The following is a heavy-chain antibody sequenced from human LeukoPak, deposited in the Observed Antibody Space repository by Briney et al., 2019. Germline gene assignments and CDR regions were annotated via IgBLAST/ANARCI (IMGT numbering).Heavy chain of an antibody. CDR2: IYPGDSDT. V-gene: IGHV5-51*01. D-gene: IGHD5-18*01. CDR1: GYSFTSNW. CDR3: ARTPGYSYRLDY. J-gene: IGHJ4*02. Sequence: GESLKISCKGSGYSFTSNWISWVRQMPGKGLEWMGIIYPGDSDTRYSPSFQGQVTISADKSISTAYLQWNSLKSSDTAMYYCARTPGYSYRLDYWGQGTLVTVSS.